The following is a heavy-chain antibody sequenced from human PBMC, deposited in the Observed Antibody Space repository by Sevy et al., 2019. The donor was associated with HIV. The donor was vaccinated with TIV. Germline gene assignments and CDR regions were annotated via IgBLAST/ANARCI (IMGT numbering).Heavy chain of an antibody. J-gene: IGHJ4*02. D-gene: IGHD2-15*01. CDR2: INTDGSST. CDR3: VRARRVICSGGSCYYY. V-gene: IGHV3-74*01. CDR1: GFTFSDYW. Sequence: GGSLRLSCAASGFTFSDYWMHWVRQAPGKGLVWVSRINTDGSSTTYADSVRGRFTISRDNAKNTLYLQMNSLRAEDTAVYFCVRARRVICSGGSCYYYWGQGTLVTVSS.